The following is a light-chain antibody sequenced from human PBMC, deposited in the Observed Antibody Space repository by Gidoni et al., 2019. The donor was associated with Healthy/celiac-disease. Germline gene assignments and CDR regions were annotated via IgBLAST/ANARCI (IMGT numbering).Light chain of an antibody. J-gene: IGLJ3*02. CDR2: QDS. Sequence: SYELTQPPSVSVSPGQTAIIPCSGDKLGDKYACWYQQKPGQSPVLVIYQDSKRPSGLPERFSGSNAGNTATLTISGTKAMDEADYYCQAWDSSTYWVFGGGTKLTVL. CDR1: KLGDKY. V-gene: IGLV3-1*01. CDR3: QAWDSSTYWV.